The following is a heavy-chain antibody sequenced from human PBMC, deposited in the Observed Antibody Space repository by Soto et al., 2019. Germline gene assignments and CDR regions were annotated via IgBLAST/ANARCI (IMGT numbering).Heavy chain of an antibody. V-gene: IGHV4-61*01. D-gene: IGHD5-18*01. J-gene: IGHJ4*02. CDR3: ARVLRTAMVTDPFSDY. Sequence: QVQLQESGPGLVKPSETLSLTCTVSGGSVSSGSYYWSWIRQPPGQGLEWIGYIYYSGSTNYNPSLKRRVTIPVDTSKNQFSLKLSSVTAADTAVYYCARVLRTAMVTDPFSDYWGQGTLVTVSS. CDR2: IYYSGST. CDR1: GGSVSSGSYY.